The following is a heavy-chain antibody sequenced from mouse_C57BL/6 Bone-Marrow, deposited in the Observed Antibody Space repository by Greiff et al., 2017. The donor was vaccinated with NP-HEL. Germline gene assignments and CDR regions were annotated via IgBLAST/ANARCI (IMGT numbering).Heavy chain of an antibody. V-gene: IGHV5-6*01. CDR1: GFTFSSYG. CDR3: ARQITTVVAYYFGY. Sequence: EVQGVESGGDLVKPGGSLKLSCAASGFTFSSYGMSWVRQTPDKRLEWVATISSGGSYTYYPDSVKGRFTISRDNAKNTLYLQMSSLKSEDTAMYYCARQITTVVAYYFGYWGQGTTLTVSS. J-gene: IGHJ2*01. D-gene: IGHD1-1*01. CDR2: ISSGGSYT.